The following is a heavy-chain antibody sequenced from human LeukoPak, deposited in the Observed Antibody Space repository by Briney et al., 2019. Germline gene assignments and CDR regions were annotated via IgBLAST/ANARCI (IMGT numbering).Heavy chain of an antibody. CDR2: ISYDGNNK. D-gene: IGHD3-16*02. J-gene: IGHJ4*02. V-gene: IGHV3-30*19. CDR3: ATAPGRRYRLFDY. Sequence: GGSLRLSCAASGFTFSSYGMHWVRQAPGKGLEWVAVISYDGNNKYYADSVKGRFTISRDNSKKTLYLQMSSLSPEDTAVYYCATAPGRRYRLFDYWGQGTLVTVSS. CDR1: GFTFSSYG.